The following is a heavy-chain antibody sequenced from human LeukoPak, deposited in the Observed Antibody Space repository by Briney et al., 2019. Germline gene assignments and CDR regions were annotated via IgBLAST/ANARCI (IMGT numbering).Heavy chain of an antibody. D-gene: IGHD3-22*01. CDR3: ARVTGYIVEDYFDY. CDR1: GGSFSGYY. J-gene: IGHJ4*02. CDR2: INHSGST. V-gene: IGHV4-34*01. Sequence: PSETLSLTCAVYGGSFSGYYWSWIRQPPGKGLEWIGEINHSGSTYYNPSLKSRVTISVDTSKNQFSLRLSSVTAADTAVYYCARVTGYIVEDYFDYWGQGTLVTVSS.